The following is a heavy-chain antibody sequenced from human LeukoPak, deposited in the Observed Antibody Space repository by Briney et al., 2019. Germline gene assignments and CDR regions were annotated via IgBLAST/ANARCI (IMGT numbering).Heavy chain of an antibody. Sequence: PGGSLRLSCAASGFTFSSYWMSWVRQAPGKGLEWVANIKQDGSEKYYVDSVKGRFTISRDNAKSSLYLQMNSLRAEDTAVYYCARGPSPSWMQLWFSPDAFDIWGQGTMVTVSS. J-gene: IGHJ3*02. D-gene: IGHD5-18*01. V-gene: IGHV3-7*03. CDR3: ARGPSPSWMQLWFSPDAFDI. CDR1: GFTFSSYW. CDR2: IKQDGSEK.